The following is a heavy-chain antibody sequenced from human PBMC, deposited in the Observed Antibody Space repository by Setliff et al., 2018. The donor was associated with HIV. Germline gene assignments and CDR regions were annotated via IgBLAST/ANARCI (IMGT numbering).Heavy chain of an antibody. Sequence: SETLSLTCAVSGYSISSGYYWGWIRQPPGRGLEWIGNIYHSGGTHYNPSLRSRITISVDTSKNHFSLKLSSVTAADTAVFYCARVPFTTGFDYWGQGILVTVSS. CDR2: IYHSGGT. J-gene: IGHJ4*02. CDR3: ARVPFTTGFDY. CDR1: GYSISSGYY. V-gene: IGHV4-38-2*01. D-gene: IGHD3-3*01.